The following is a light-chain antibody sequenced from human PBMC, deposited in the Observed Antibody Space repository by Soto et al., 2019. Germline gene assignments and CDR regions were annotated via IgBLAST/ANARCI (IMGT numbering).Light chain of an antibody. J-gene: IGKJ5*01. CDR1: QSVGSD. CDR2: DVS. Sequence: EIVMTQSQATLSVPPLEGATLYCSSSQSVGSDLAWYQQKPGQAPRLLIYDVSTRATGISARFSGSGSGTDFTLTISSLQSEDLAVYYCQQYNKWPPITFGQGTRLEIK. CDR3: QQYNKWPPIT. V-gene: IGKV3-15*01.